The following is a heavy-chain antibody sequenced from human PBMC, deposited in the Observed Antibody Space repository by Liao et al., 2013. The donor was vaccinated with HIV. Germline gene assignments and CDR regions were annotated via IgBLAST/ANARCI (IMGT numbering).Heavy chain of an antibody. CDR2: MYHSGTA. CDR1: GGSVSSGGYS. J-gene: IGHJ1*01. CDR3: ATYREHLDGEYFHH. V-gene: IGHV4-30-2*01. D-gene: IGHD1-1*01. Sequence: QVQLQESGPGLVKSSQTLSLTCAVSGGSVSSGGYSWSWVRQPPGKGLEWVGYMYHSGTAYYNPSLKSRVTISVDTSKNQFSLRLTSVTAADTAVYYCATYREHLDGEYFHHWGQGTLVTVSS.